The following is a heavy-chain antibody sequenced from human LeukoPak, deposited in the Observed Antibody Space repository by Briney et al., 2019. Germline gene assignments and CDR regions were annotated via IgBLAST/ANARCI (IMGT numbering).Heavy chain of an antibody. Sequence: AGGSLRLSCAASGFTVSNKYMTWVRQAPGKGLEWVSLIYSDGRTYYADSVKGRCTISRDNSKNTLYLQMNSLRAEDTAVYYCAKEYYYDSGGYYTAFDYWGQGTLVTVSS. V-gene: IGHV3-53*05. D-gene: IGHD3-22*01. CDR1: GFTVSNKY. CDR2: IYSDGRT. CDR3: AKEYYYDSGGYYTAFDY. J-gene: IGHJ4*02.